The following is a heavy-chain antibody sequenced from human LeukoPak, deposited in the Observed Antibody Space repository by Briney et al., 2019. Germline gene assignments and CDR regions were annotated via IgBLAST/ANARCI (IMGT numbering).Heavy chain of an antibody. J-gene: IGHJ4*02. CDR3: ARDRSRGYSYGLESLY. CDR2: INPEGGGT. CDR1: GYTFTDYY. D-gene: IGHD5-18*01. V-gene: IGHV1-2*02. Sequence: GASVKVSCKTSGYTFTDYYIHWARQAPGQGLEWMGWINPEGGGTSYAQHFQGRVTMTRDTSISTAYMDLSRLKSDDTAVYYCARDRSRGYSYGLESLYWGQGTPVTVSS.